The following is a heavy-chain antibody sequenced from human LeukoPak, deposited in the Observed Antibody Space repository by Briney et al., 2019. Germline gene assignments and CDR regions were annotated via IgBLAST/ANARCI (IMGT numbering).Heavy chain of an antibody. CDR2: ISYDGSNK. D-gene: IGHD3-9*01. J-gene: IGHJ4*02. CDR3: AKGIVTGYPALDY. Sequence: EGSLRLSCAASGFTFSSYAMHWVRQAPGKGLEWVAVISYDGSNKYYADSVKGRFTISRDNSKNTLYLQMNSLRGEDTAVYYCAKGIVTGYPALDYWGQGTLVTVSS. V-gene: IGHV3-30*04. CDR1: GFTFSSYA.